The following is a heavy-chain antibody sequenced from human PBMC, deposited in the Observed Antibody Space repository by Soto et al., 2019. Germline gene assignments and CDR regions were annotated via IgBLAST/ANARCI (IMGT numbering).Heavy chain of an antibody. D-gene: IGHD6-19*01. CDR2: ISAYNGNT. CDR1: GYTFTRSG. Sequence: ASVKVSCKASGYTFTRSGISWVRQAPGQGLEWMGWISAYNGNTNYAQKLQGRVTMTTDTSTSTAYMELRSLRSDDTAVYYCAREEYSSGWYPFDYWGQGTLVTVS. V-gene: IGHV1-18*01. J-gene: IGHJ4*02. CDR3: AREEYSSGWYPFDY.